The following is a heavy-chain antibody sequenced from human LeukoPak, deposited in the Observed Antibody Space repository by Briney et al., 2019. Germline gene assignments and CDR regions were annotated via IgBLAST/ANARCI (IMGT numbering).Heavy chain of an antibody. CDR3: ARGDADNYDTSGYFDPYFNLDV. V-gene: IGHV1-69*13. D-gene: IGHD3-22*01. J-gene: IGHJ6*04. CDR1: GGTFSNYA. CDR2: IIPIFGTA. Sequence: SVKVSCKASGGTFSNYAISWVRQAPGQGLEWMGGIIPIFGTANYAQKFQGRVTITADESTSTAYMELSSLRSEDTAVYYCARGDADNYDTSGYFDPYFNLDVWGKGTTVTISS.